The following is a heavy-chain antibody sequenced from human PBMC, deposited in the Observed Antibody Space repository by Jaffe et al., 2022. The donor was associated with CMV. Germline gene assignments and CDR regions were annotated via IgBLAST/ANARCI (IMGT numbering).Heavy chain of an antibody. CDR1: GGSFSGYY. CDR3: ARGGIAAEGYFDL. D-gene: IGHD6-13*01. V-gene: IGHV4-34*01. CDR2: INHSGST. Sequence: QVQLQQWGAGLLKPSETLSLTCAVYGGSFSGYYWSWIRQPPGKGLEWIGEINHSGSTNYNPSLKSRVTISVDTSKNQFSLKLSSVTAADTAVYYCARGGIAAEGYFDLWGRGTLVTVSS. J-gene: IGHJ2*01.